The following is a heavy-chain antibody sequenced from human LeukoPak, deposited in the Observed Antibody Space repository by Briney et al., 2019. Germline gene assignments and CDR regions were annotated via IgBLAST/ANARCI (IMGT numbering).Heavy chain of an antibody. Sequence: GASLKISCKGSGFSFTNYWIGWVRQMPEKGLEWMGIIYPADSDTRYSPSFQGQVTISADKSISTAYLQWSSLKASDTAMYFCARLSTAVSPTYGFDIWGQGTLLTVSS. D-gene: IGHD5/OR15-5a*01. J-gene: IGHJ3*02. V-gene: IGHV5-51*01. CDR2: IYPADSDT. CDR3: ARLSTAVSPTYGFDI. CDR1: GFSFTNYW.